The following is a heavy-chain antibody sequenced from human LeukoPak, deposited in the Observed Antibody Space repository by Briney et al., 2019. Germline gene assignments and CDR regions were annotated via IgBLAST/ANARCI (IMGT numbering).Heavy chain of an antibody. V-gene: IGHV3-23*01. D-gene: IGHD1-26*01. CDR3: AKGSRGSYDY. CDR2: IIDSGINT. J-gene: IGHJ4*02. Sequence: GGSLRLSCAASGSTFNSYAMTWVRQAPEKGLEWVSSIIDSGINTYYGDPVKGRFTISRDNSKSTLYLQMNSLRAEDTAVYYCAKGSRGSYDYWGQGTLVTVSS. CDR1: GSTFNSYA.